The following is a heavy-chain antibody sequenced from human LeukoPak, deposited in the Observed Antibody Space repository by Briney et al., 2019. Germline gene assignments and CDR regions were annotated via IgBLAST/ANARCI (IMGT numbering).Heavy chain of an antibody. J-gene: IGHJ4*02. CDR2: MNPNSGNT. D-gene: IGHD4-11*01. V-gene: IGHV1-8*03. CDR3: ARAGIYSKWRFDY. CDR1: GYTFTSYD. Sequence: ASVKVSCKASGYTFTSYDINWVRQATGQGLEGMGWMNPNSGNTGYAQKFQARVTITSKTSISTAYMQLSSLRSEDTAVYYCARAGIYSKWRFDYWGQGTLVTVSS.